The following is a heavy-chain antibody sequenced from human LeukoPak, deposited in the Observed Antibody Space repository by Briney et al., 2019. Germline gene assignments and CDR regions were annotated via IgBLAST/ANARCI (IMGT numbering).Heavy chain of an antibody. D-gene: IGHD3-22*01. V-gene: IGHV1-69*04. Sequence: GASVKVSCKASGYTFTSYGISWVRQAPGQGLEWMGRIIPILGIANYAQKFQGRVTITADKSTSTAYMELSSLRSEDTAVYYCARDGDYYDSSGYYGYWGQGTLVTVSS. CDR3: ARDGDYYDSSGYYGY. J-gene: IGHJ4*02. CDR1: GYTFTSYG. CDR2: IIPILGIA.